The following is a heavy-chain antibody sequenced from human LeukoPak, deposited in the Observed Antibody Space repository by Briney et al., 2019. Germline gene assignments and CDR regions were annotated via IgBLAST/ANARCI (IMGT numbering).Heavy chain of an antibody. CDR2: ISSSSSTI. Sequence: LSGGSLRLSCAASGFTFSSYSMNWVRQAPGRGLEWVSYISSSSSTIYYADSVKGRFTISRDNAKNSLYLQMNSLRAEDTAVYYCAREGGRAKNDAFDIWGQGTMVTVSS. J-gene: IGHJ3*02. D-gene: IGHD2-15*01. CDR3: AREGGRAKNDAFDI. V-gene: IGHV3-48*01. CDR1: GFTFSSYS.